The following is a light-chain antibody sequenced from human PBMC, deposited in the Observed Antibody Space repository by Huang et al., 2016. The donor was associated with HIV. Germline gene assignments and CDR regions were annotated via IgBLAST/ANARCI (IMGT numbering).Light chain of an antibody. CDR1: KSISSH. V-gene: IGKV1-39*01. CDR2: DTS. J-gene: IGKJ4*01. Sequence: DIQMTQSPSSLSASVGDRVTITCRASKSISSHLNWYRQKPGKAPNLLIYDTSSLQSGVPSRFSGSGSGTDFTLTISSLQPEDFATFYCQQSYSTPRTFGGGTKVEIK. CDR3: QQSYSTPRT.